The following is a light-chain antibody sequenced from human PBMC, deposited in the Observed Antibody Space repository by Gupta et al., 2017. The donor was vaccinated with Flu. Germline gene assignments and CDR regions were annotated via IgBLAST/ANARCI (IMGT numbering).Light chain of an antibody. J-gene: IGKJ1*01. V-gene: IGKV4-1*01. Sequence: DIVMTQSPDSLAVSLGERATINCKSSQSVFYSFNNKTYLAWYQQKPGQPPNLLIYWASTRDSRVPDRLSSRASAEDFSLIISIRHAEDVVVYCCQREDGTRQTFGQGSKLEMK. CDR2: WAS. CDR3: QREDGTRQT. CDR1: QSVFYSFNNKTY.